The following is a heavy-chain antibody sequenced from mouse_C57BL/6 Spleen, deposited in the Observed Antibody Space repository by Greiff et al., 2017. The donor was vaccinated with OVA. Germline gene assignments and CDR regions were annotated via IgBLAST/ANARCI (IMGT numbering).Heavy chain of an antibody. CDR1: GYTFTGYW. V-gene: IGHV1-9*01. Sequence: VQLQQSGAELMKPGASVKLSCKATGYTFTGYWIEWVKQRPGHGLEWIGEILPGSGSTNSNEKFKGKATFTADTSSNTAYLQLSSLTTEDSAIYYGARRGYGSSAYAMDYWGQGTSVTVSS. CDR3: ARRGYGSSAYAMDY. D-gene: IGHD1-1*01. J-gene: IGHJ4*01. CDR2: ILPGSGST.